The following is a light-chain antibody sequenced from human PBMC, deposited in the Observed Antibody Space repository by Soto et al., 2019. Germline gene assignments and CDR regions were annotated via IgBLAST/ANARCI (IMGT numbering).Light chain of an antibody. Sequence: DIQLTQSPSSVSASIGDRVTISCRASQSIYKWLVWYQQKPGKAPKLLIYAASSLQSGVPSRFSGSGYGTEFTRTISSLQPEDSATYYCQQADSFPLTFGGGTEVAI. CDR2: AAS. CDR1: QSIYKW. CDR3: QQADSFPLT. V-gene: IGKV1-12*01. J-gene: IGKJ4*01.